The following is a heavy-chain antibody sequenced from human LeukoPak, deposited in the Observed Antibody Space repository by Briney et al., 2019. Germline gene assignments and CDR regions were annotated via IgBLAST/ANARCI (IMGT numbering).Heavy chain of an antibody. CDR3: ARDAYYYDSSGSRLFDY. V-gene: IGHV4-59*01. CDR2: IYHRGNT. Sequence: SETLSLTCNVSGGSISSYYWSWIRQPPGKGLEWIGYIYHRGNTNYNPSLKSRVTISVDTSKNQFSLKLSSVTAADTAVYYCARDAYYYDSSGSRLFDYWGQGTLVTVFS. J-gene: IGHJ4*02. D-gene: IGHD3-22*01. CDR1: GGSISSYY.